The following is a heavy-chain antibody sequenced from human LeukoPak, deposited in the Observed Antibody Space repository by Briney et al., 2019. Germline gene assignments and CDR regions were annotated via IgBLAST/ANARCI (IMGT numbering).Heavy chain of an antibody. CDR1: GFTFSRYW. CDR3: ARGGGQVPMVPGSY. Sequence: GGSLRLSCVASGFTFSRYWMHWVRQAPGKGLVWVSRIENDGDSTSYADSVKGRFTISRDNAKNTLSLQINNLRDEDTAGYYCARGGGQVPMVPGSYWGQGTLVTVSS. D-gene: IGHD3-10*01. CDR2: IENDGDST. V-gene: IGHV3-74*01. J-gene: IGHJ4*02.